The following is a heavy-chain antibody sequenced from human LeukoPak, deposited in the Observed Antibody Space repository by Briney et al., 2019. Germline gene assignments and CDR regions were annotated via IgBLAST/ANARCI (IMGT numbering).Heavy chain of an antibody. CDR2: INHSGST. J-gene: IGHJ2*01. CDR3: ARAYCGGVCYSRRKRYFDL. V-gene: IGHV4-34*01. CDR1: GGSFSGYY. Sequence: PSETLSLTCAVYGGSFSGYYWSWIRQPPGKGLEWIGEINHSGSTNYNPSLKSRVTISVDTSKNQFSLKLSSVTAADTAVYYCARAYCGGVCYSRRKRYFDLWGRGTLVTVSS. D-gene: IGHD2-21*02.